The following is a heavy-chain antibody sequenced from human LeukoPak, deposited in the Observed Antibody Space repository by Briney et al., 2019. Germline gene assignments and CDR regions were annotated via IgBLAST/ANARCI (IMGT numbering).Heavy chain of an antibody. CDR3: AKTYSGYDGVDY. D-gene: IGHD5-12*01. CDR1: GFTFSSYG. Sequence: GSLRLSCAASGFTFSSYGMNWVRQAPGKGLEWVSAISGSGDHTYYADSVRGRFTVSRDNSKNTLYLQMNSLSAEDTAIYSCAKTYSGYDGVDYWGQGTLVTVSS. J-gene: IGHJ4*02. V-gene: IGHV3-23*01. CDR2: ISGSGDHT.